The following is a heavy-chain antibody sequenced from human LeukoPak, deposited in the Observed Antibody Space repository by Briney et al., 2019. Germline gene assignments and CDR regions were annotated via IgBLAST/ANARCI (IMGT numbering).Heavy chain of an antibody. V-gene: IGHV3-23*01. CDR3: VRGAGSGWYFFYTY. CDR1: GFTFSSYG. CDR2: ISGSGGST. J-gene: IGHJ4*02. Sequence: GGTLRLSCAASGFTFSSYGMSWVRQAPGKGLEWVSAISGSGGSTYYADSVKGRFTISRGNSKNSLYLQMNSLRAEDTALYYCVRGAGSGWYFFYTYWGQGTLVTVSS. D-gene: IGHD6-19*01.